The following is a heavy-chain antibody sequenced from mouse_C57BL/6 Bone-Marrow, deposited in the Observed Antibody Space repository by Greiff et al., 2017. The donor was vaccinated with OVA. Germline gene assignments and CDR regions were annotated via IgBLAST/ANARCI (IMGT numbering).Heavy chain of an antibody. CDR3: ARLRPLITTVVAHWYFDV. Sequence: QVQLQQSGPELVRPGVSVKISCKGSGYTFTDYAMHWVKQSHAKSLEWIGVISTYYGDASYNQKFKDKATMTVDKSSSTAYMELARLTSEDSAVYYCARLRPLITTVVAHWYFDVWGTGTTVTVSS. CDR1: GYTFTDYA. CDR2: ISTYYGDA. V-gene: IGHV1-67*01. D-gene: IGHD1-1*01. J-gene: IGHJ1*03.